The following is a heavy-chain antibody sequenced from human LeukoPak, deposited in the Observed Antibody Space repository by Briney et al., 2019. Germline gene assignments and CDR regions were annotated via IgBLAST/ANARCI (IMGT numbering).Heavy chain of an antibody. Sequence: SETLSLTCAVYGGSFSGYYWSWIRQPPGKGLEWIGEIIHSGSTNYNPSLKSRVTISVDTSKNQFSLKLSSVTDADTAVYYCARAGGYSKPKFQPWRQGTLVTVSS. CDR1: GGSFSGYY. CDR2: IIHSGST. V-gene: IGHV4-34*12. CDR3: ARAGGYSKPKFQP. J-gene: IGHJ1*01. D-gene: IGHD4-11*01.